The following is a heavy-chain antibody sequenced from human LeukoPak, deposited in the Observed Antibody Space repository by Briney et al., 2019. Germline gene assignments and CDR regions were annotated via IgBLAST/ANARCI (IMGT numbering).Heavy chain of an antibody. Sequence: GGYLRLSCAASGFTFSSYSMNWDRQAPGKGLKWVSYISSSSRTIYYADSGKGRFTTSRDNAKNSLYLQMNSLRAEDTAVYYCARDGIFDYWGQGTLVTVSS. CDR2: ISSSSRTI. CDR1: GFTFSSYS. V-gene: IGHV3-48*01. CDR3: ARDGIFDY. J-gene: IGHJ4*02.